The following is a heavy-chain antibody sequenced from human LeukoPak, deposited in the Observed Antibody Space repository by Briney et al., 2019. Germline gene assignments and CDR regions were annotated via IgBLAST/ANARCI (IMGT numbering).Heavy chain of an antibody. V-gene: IGHV4-61*02. J-gene: IGHJ4*02. D-gene: IGHD4-23*01. CDR1: GGSISSGSYY. Sequence: PSETLSLTCTVSGGSISSGSYYWSWIRQPAGKGLEWIGRIYTSGSTNYNPSLKSRVTISVDTSKNQFSLKLSSVTAADTAVYYCARPRTTVVIDWGQGTLVTVSS. CDR2: IYTSGST. CDR3: ARPRTTVVID.